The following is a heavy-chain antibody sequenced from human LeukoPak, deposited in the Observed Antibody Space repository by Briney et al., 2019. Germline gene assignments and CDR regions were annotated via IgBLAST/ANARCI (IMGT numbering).Heavy chain of an antibody. CDR3: ARAGYSSSRYVDYWFDP. CDR1: GYTFTSYG. CDR2: ISAYNGNT. V-gene: IGHV1-18*01. Sequence: ASVKVSCKASGYTFTSYGISWVRQAPGQGLEWMGWISAYNGNTNYAQKLQGRVTMTTDTSTSTAYMELRSLRSDDTAVYYCARAGYSSSRYVDYWFDPWRQGTLVTVSS. D-gene: IGHD6-13*01. J-gene: IGHJ5*02.